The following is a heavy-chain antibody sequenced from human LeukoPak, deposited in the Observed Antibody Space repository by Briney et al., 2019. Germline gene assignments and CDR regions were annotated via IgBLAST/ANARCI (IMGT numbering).Heavy chain of an antibody. V-gene: IGHV4-4*09. D-gene: IGHD2-21*01. CDR3: ATSHDVKTAPYDL. J-gene: IGHJ5*02. Sequence: PSETLSLTCTASGGSISSYCWSWVRQSPGKGLEWIGYIFTSGRTDYNPPLKSRVTMSVDTSKNQLSMELRFLTAADTAVYYCATSHDVKTAPYDLWGQGTLVTVSS. CDR1: GGSISSYC. CDR2: IFTSGRT.